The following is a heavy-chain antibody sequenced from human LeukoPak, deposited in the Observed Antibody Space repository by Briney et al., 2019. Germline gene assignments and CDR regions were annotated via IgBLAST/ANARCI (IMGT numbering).Heavy chain of an antibody. V-gene: IGHV3-20*04. CDR1: GFTFDDYG. CDR2: INWNGGST. Sequence: GGSLRLSCAASGFTFDDYGMSWVRQAPGKGLEWVSGINWNGGSTGYADSVKGRFTISKDNAKNSLYLQMNSLRAEDTALYYCARVRSAASYWYFDLWGRGTLVTVSS. J-gene: IGHJ2*01. CDR3: ARVRSAASYWYFDL. D-gene: IGHD6-13*01.